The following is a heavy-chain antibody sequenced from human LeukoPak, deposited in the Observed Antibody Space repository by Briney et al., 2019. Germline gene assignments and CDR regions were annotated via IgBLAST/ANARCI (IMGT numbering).Heavy chain of an antibody. D-gene: IGHD2-2*02. V-gene: IGHV4-34*01. CDR3: ANYCSSTSCYRT. CDR1: GGSFSGYY. Sequence: SETLSLTCAVYGGSFSGYYWSWIRQPPGKGLEWIGEINHSGSTNYNPSLKSRVTISVDTSKNQFSLKLSSVTAADTAVYYCANYCSSTSCYRTWGQGTLVTVSS. CDR2: INHSGST. J-gene: IGHJ4*02.